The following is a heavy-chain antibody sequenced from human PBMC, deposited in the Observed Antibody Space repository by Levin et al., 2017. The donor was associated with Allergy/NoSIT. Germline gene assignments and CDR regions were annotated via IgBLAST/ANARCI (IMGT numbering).Heavy chain of an antibody. V-gene: IGHV3-30*18. CDR2: ISYDGSNK. CDR1: GFTFSSYG. Sequence: GESLKISCAASGFTFSSYGMHWVRQAPGKGLEWVAVISYDGSNKYYADSVKGRFTISRDNSKNTLYLQMNSLRAEDTAVYYCAKLGVVVAATTDFDYWGQGTLVTVSS. J-gene: IGHJ4*02. CDR3: AKLGVVVAATTDFDY. D-gene: IGHD2-15*01.